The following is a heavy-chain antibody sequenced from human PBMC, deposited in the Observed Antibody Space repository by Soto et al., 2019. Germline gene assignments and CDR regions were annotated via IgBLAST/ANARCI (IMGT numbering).Heavy chain of an antibody. V-gene: IGHV3-74*01. CDR2: INNGGSST. D-gene: IGHD2-15*01. J-gene: IGHJ4*02. Sequence: EVQLLESGGGLVQPGGSLRLSCAASGFTFSSYCMRWVRQAPGKGLEWVSGINNGGSSTSYEDSVKGRFTISRDNDKNTLYLQMNSLRAEDKAVYYCVRPSQVVAAATREDYWGQGTLVTVSS. CDR3: VRPSQVVAAATREDY. CDR1: GFTFSSYC.